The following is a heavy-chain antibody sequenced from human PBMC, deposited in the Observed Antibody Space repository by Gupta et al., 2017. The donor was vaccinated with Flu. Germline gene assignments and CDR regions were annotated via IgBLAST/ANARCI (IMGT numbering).Heavy chain of an antibody. J-gene: IGHJ4*02. Sequence: QVQLVESGGGVVQPGKSLRLSCAPPGFTSSSYGMHWVRQAQGKGLGWVAVRSYDGTNKYYADSVKGRFTISRDNSKNTLYLQMNSLRAEDTAVYYCAKETYCTADTCYSHYFDYWGQGTLVTVSS. CDR1: GFTSSSYG. CDR3: AKETYCTADTCYSHYFDY. V-gene: IGHV3-30*18. D-gene: IGHD2-15*01. CDR2: RSYDGTNK.